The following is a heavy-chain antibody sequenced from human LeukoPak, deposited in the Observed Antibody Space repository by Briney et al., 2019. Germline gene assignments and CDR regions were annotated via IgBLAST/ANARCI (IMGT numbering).Heavy chain of an antibody. CDR2: IRYSGST. D-gene: IGHD5-24*01. Sequence: SSETLSLTCTVSGDSISSDYWSWLRQPPGKGLEWIAYIRYSGSTNYNPSLKSRVTISVDTSKNQFSLKLSSVTAADTAVYYCARGRDGYRRLDYWGQGTLVTVSS. J-gene: IGHJ4*02. CDR3: ARGRDGYRRLDY. V-gene: IGHV4-59*01. CDR1: GDSISSDY.